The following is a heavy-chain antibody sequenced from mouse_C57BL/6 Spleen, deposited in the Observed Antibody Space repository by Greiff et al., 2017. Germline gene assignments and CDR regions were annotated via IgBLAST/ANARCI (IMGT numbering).Heavy chain of an antibody. D-gene: IGHD1-1*01. CDR1: GYAFSSSW. V-gene: IGHV1-82*01. J-gene: IGHJ2*01. Sequence: VQLQESGPELVKPGASVKISCKASGYAFSSSWMNWVKQRPGKGLEWIGRIYPGDGDTNYNGKFKGKATLTADKSSSTAYMQLSSLTAEESAVYVCARRGYGSRFDYWGQGTTLTVSS. CDR2: IYPGDGDT. CDR3: ARRGYGSRFDY.